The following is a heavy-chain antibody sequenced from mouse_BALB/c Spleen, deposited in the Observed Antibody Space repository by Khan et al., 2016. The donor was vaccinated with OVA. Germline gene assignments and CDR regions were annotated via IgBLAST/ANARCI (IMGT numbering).Heavy chain of an antibody. V-gene: IGHV5-6-3*01. CDR3: ARMARTIN. CDR2: INSNGGST. CDR1: GFTFSSYG. Sequence: QQVESGGGLVQPGGSLKLPCAASGFTFSSYGMSWVRQTPDKRLELVATINSNGGSTYYPDSVKGRFTISRDNAKNTLYLQMSSLKSEDTAMYYCARMARTINWGQGTTLTVSS. J-gene: IGHJ2*01.